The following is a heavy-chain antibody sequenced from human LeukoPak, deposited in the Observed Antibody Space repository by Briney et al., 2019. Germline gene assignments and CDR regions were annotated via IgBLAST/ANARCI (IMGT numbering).Heavy chain of an antibody. CDR1: GPFRSYV. CDR2: LSASGGST. J-gene: IGHJ4*02. CDR3: AKDLILVLPAASDY. Sequence: PGGSLRLSCAASGPFRSYVMTWVRQAPGRGLEWVSTLSASGGSTYYADSVKGRFTISRDNSKNTLYLQMSSLRAGDTAVYFCAKDLILVLPAASDYWGQGTLVTVSS. D-gene: IGHD2-2*01. V-gene: IGHV3-23*01.